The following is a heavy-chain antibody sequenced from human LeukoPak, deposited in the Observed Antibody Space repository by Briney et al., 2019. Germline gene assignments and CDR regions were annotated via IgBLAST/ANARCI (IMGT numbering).Heavy chain of an antibody. V-gene: IGHV1-2*02. CDR2: INPNSGGT. Sequence: GASVTVSCKASGYTFTGYYMHWVRQAPGQGLEWMGWINPNSGGTNYAQKFQGRVTMTTDTSTSTAYMELRSLRSDDTAVYYCARDQYDNLLSLGEIDYWGQGTLVTVSS. J-gene: IGHJ4*02. CDR3: ARDQYDNLLSLGEIDY. D-gene: IGHD3-9*01. CDR1: GYTFTGYY.